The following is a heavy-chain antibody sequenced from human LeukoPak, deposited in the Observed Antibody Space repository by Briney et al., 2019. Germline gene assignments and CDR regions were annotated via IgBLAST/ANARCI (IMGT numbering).Heavy chain of an antibody. J-gene: IGHJ4*02. D-gene: IGHD2-15*01. CDR1: GFTFSSFG. CDR2: IWYDGSNK. V-gene: IGHV3-30*02. Sequence: GGSLRLSCAASGFTFSSFGMHWVRQAPGRGLEWVAVIWYDGSNKYYADSVKGRFTISRDNSKNTLYLQMNSLRAEDTAVYYCAKPHLGYCSGGSCVVTTLDYWGQGTLVTVSS. CDR3: AKPHLGYCSGGSCVVTTLDY.